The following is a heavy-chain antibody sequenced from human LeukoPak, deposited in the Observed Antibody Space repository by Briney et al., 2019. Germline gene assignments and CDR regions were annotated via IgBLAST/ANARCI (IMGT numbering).Heavy chain of an antibody. CDR3: AKGLNPHYYDSSGYYSVFDY. V-gene: IGHV3-9*01. Sequence: GGSLRLSCAVSGFTFSDYYMSWVRQAPGKGLEWVSGISWNSGSIGYADSVKGRFTISRDNAKNSLYLQMNSLRAEDTALYYCAKGLNPHYYDSSGYYSVFDYWGQGTLVTVSS. D-gene: IGHD3-22*01. J-gene: IGHJ4*02. CDR1: GFTFSDYY. CDR2: ISWNSGSI.